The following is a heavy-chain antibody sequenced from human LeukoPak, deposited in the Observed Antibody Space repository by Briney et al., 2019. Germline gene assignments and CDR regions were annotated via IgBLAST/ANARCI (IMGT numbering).Heavy chain of an antibody. V-gene: IGHV4-38-2*02. CDR1: GYSISNGYY. CDR3: AREAPYDSLWRSYPDDY. J-gene: IGHJ4*02. CDR2: VYHSGGT. D-gene: IGHD3-16*02. Sequence: SETLSLTCTVSGYSISNGYYWGGIRQPPGKGLGWIGSVYHSGGTYYNPSLKSRVTISVDTSKNQFSLKLSSVTAADTAVYYCAREAPYDSLWRSYPDDYWGQGTLVTVSS.